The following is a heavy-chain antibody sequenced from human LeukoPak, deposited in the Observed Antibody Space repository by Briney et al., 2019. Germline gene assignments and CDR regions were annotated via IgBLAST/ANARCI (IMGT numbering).Heavy chain of an antibody. CDR3: ARVNYDILTGHDAFDI. CDR1: GGTFSSYA. CDR2: MNPNSGNT. J-gene: IGHJ3*02. D-gene: IGHD3-9*01. Sequence: ASVKVSCKASGGTFSSYAISWVRQATGQGLEWMGWMNPNSGNTGYAQKFQGRVTMTRNTSISTAYMELSSLRSEDTAVHYCARVNYDILTGHDAFDIWGQGTMVTVSS. V-gene: IGHV1-8*02.